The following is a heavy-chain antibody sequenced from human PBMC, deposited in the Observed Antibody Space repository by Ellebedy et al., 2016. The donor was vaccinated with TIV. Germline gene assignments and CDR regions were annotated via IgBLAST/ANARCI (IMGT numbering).Heavy chain of an antibody. D-gene: IGHD3-3*01. CDR1: GFTFSSNY. Sequence: GESLKISXAASGFTFSSNYMSWVRQAPGKGLEWVSVIYSGGSTYYADSVKGRFTISRDNSKNTLFLQMDSLRAEDTAVYYCARIFVEGWFDPWGQGTLVTVSS. V-gene: IGHV3-53*01. CDR2: IYSGGST. J-gene: IGHJ5*02. CDR3: ARIFVEGWFDP.